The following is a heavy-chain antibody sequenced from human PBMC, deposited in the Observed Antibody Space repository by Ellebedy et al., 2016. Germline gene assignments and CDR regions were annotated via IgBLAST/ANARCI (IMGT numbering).Heavy chain of an antibody. J-gene: IGHJ6*02. CDR2: INYRWTT. CDR3: ARGPPITMVRRLVGMDV. CDR1: GDSITSGSDS. Sequence: SETLSLXXSVSGDSITSGSDSWGWIRQPPGKGLVWVGTINYRWTTYYNPSLKTRVSISIDRSKNQFSLKLSSVTAADTALYYCARGPPITMVRRLVGMDVWGQGTTVTVSS. D-gene: IGHD3-10*01. V-gene: IGHV4-39*07.